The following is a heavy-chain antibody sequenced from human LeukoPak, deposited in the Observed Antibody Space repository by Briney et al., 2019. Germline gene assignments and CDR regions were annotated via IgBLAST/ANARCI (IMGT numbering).Heavy chain of an antibody. CDR2: ISGSGGST. D-gene: IGHD6-19*01. Sequence: PGGSLRLSCAASGFPFSSYALSWVRQAPGKGLEWVSAISGSGGSTYDADSVKGRFTISRDNSKNTLYLQMNSLRAEDTAVYYCAKVFRAVAEGVDYWGQGTLVTVSS. CDR3: AKVFRAVAEGVDY. J-gene: IGHJ4*02. V-gene: IGHV3-23*01. CDR1: GFPFSSYA.